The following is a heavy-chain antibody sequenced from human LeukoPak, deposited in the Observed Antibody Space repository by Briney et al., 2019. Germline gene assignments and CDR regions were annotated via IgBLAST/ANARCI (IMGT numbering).Heavy chain of an antibody. Sequence: ASVKVSCKASGYTFTSYGISWVRQAPGQGLEWMGWISAYNGNTNHAQKLQGRVTMTTDTSTSTAYMELRSLRSDDTAVYYCARVVQLWSPLDYWGQGTLVTVSS. CDR3: ARVVQLWSPLDY. V-gene: IGHV1-18*01. CDR1: GYTFTSYG. J-gene: IGHJ4*02. CDR2: ISAYNGNT. D-gene: IGHD5-18*01.